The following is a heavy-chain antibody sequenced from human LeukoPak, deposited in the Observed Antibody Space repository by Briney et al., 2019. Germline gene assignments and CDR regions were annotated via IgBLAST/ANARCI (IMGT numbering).Heavy chain of an antibody. Sequence: GGSLRLSCAASGFTFSSYGIHWVRQAPGKGLEWVAHISYDGDSKFYADSVKGRFIISRDNSENTLYLETNSLRVEDTAVYYCAKESYDFWSGYPELSFDYWGQGTPVTVSS. CDR3: AKESYDFWSGYPELSFDY. J-gene: IGHJ4*02. V-gene: IGHV3-30*18. CDR1: GFTFSSYG. D-gene: IGHD3-3*01. CDR2: ISYDGDSK.